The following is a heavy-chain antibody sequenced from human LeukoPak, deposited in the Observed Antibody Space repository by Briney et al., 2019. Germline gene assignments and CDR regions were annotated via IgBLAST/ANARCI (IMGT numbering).Heavy chain of an antibody. J-gene: IGHJ4*02. CDR2: INPNSGGT. CDR1: GYTFSGYY. D-gene: IGHD6-19*01. CDR3: ASIPGIVVAAGY. Sequence: ASVKVSCKASGYTFSGYYMHWVRQAPGQGLEWMGWINPNSGGTNYAQKFQGRVTMTRDTSISTAYMELSRLRSDDTAVYYCASIPGIVVAAGYWGQGTLVTVSS. V-gene: IGHV1-2*02.